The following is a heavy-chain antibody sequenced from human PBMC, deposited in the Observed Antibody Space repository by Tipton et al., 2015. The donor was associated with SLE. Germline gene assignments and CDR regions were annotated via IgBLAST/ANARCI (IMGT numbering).Heavy chain of an antibody. CDR2: INPGVDTT. J-gene: IGHJ4*02. CDR1: GYTFTRYY. CDR3: AGSREYSTTSGLDY. V-gene: IGHV1-46*01. D-gene: IGHD6-6*01. Sequence: QSGPEVKKPGASVKVSCKASGYTFTRYYIHWVRQAPGQGLEWMGIINPGVDTTTYTQKFQCRVTMTRDTSTNTVYMEVSSLRSEDTAVYYCAGSREYSTTSGLDYCGQGSLVTVSS.